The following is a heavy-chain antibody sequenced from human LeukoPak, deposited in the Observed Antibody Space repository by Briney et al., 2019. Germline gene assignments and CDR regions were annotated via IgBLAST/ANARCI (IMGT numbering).Heavy chain of an antibody. V-gene: IGHV3-30*02. J-gene: IGHJ4*02. CDR2: IRYDGNNK. Sequence: GGSLRLSCAASGFTFSSYGMHWVRQAPGKGLEWVAFIRYDGNNKYYADSVKGRFTISRDNSKNTLYLQMNSLGAEDTAVYYCAKDAMPFWSFDYWGQGTLVTVSS. CDR1: GFTFSSYG. CDR3: AKDAMPFWSFDY. D-gene: IGHD2-2*01.